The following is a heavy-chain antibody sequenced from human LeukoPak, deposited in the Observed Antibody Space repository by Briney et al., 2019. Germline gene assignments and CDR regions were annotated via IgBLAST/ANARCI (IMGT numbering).Heavy chain of an antibody. D-gene: IGHD5-18*01. J-gene: IGHJ4*02. CDR1: GFTFSNSW. CDR3: ETAWQYRFDY. V-gene: IGHV3-74*01. Sequence: SGGSLRLSCTASGFTFSNSWMHWVRQAPGKGLVWVSRINPDGRTINYADSVKGRFTISRDNARNTLYLQMNSLGAEDTAVYYCETAWQYRFDYWGQGTLVTVSS. CDR2: INPDGRTI.